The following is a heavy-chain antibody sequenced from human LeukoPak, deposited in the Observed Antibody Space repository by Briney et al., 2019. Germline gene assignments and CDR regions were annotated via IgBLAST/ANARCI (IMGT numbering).Heavy chain of an antibody. CDR3: ARAKYCSGGSCYSDY. CDR2: INTNTGNP. J-gene: IGHJ4*02. CDR1: GGTFSSYA. Sequence: VASVKVSCKASGGTFSSYAISWVRQAPGQGLEWMGWINTNTGNPTYAPGFTGRLVFSLDTSVGTAYLQISSLKAEDTALYYCARAKYCSGGSCYSDYWGQGTLVTVSS. D-gene: IGHD2-15*01. V-gene: IGHV7-4-1*02.